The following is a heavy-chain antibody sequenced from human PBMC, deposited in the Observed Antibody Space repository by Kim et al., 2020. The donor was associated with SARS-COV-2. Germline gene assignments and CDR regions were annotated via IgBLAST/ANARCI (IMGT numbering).Heavy chain of an antibody. Sequence: GGSLRLSCAASGFTFSRYWMSWVRQAPGKGLEWVANIKQDGSEKYYVDSVKGRFTISRDNAKNSLYLQMNSLRAEDTAVYYCARDFSSWTVVFYYYYGMDVWGQGTTVTVSS. CDR2: IKQDGSEK. CDR3: ARDFSSWTVVFYYYYGMDV. V-gene: IGHV3-7*01. D-gene: IGHD6-13*01. CDR1: GFTFSRYW. J-gene: IGHJ6*02.